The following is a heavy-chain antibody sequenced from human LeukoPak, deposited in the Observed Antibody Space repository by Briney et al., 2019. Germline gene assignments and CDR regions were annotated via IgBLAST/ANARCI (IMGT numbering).Heavy chain of an antibody. CDR1: GFTFSGSA. Sequence: GGSLQLSCAASGFTFSGSAIHWVRQASGKGLEWVGRIRSKANNYATAYAASVKGRFTISRDDSKNTAYLQMNSLKTEDTAVYYCTRWEVRGVIFDYWGQGTLVTVSS. CDR2: IRSKANNYAT. D-gene: IGHD3-10*01. J-gene: IGHJ4*02. V-gene: IGHV3-73*01. CDR3: TRWEVRGVIFDY.